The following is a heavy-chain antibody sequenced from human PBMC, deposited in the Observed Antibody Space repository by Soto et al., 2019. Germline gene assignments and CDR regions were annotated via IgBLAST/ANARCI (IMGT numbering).Heavy chain of an antibody. CDR3: ATGLGYCSSTSCSRPAP. Sequence: EASVKVSCKVSGYTLTELSMHWVRQAPGKGLEWMGGFDPEDGETIYAQKFQGRVTMTEDTSTDTAYMELSSLRSEDTAVYYCATGLGYCSSTSCSRPAPWGQGTLVTVSS. CDR2: FDPEDGET. V-gene: IGHV1-24*01. CDR1: GYTLTELS. D-gene: IGHD2-2*01. J-gene: IGHJ5*02.